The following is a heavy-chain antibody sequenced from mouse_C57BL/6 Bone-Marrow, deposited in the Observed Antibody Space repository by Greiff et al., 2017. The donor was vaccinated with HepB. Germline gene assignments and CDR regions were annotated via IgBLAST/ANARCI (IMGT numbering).Heavy chain of an antibody. J-gene: IGHJ3*01. CDR2: INPNNGGT. V-gene: IGHV1-26*01. CDR1: GYTFTDYY. CDR3: ARDGLLGAWFAY. D-gene: IGHD2-3*01. Sequence: EVKLQQSGPELVKPGASVKISCKASGYTFTDYYMNWVKQSHGKSLEWIGDINPNNGGTSYNQKFKGKATLTVDKSSSTAYMELRSLTSEDSAVYYCARDGLLGAWFAYWGQGTLVTVSA.